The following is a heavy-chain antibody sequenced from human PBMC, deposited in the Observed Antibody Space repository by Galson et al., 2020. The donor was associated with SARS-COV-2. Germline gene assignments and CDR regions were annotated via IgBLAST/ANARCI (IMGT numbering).Heavy chain of an antibody. CDR3: ARDGHLSSGWAFDY. CDR2: IFYDGSNK. V-gene: IGHV3-33*01. Sequence: GESLKISCAASGFTFENHAMHWVRQAPGKGLEWVAQIFYDGSNKYYLESVKGRFTISRDNSENTVSLQMDNLRAEDTAVYFCARDGHLSSGWAFDYWGQGTLVTVSS. D-gene: IGHD6-19*01. J-gene: IGHJ4*02. CDR1: GFTFENHA.